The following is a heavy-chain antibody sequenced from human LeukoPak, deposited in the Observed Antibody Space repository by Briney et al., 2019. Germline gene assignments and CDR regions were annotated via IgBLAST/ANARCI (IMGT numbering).Heavy chain of an antibody. CDR2: IYYSGST. D-gene: IGHD1-26*01. J-gene: IGHJ5*02. V-gene: IGHV4-61*01. CDR1: GGSVSSGSYY. Sequence: PSETLSLTCTVSGGSVSSGSYYWSWIRQPPGKGLEWIGYIYYSGSTNYNPSLKSRVTISVDTSKNQFSLKLSSVTAADTAVYYCARIHSGSYAWFDPWGQGTLVTVSS. CDR3: ARIHSGSYAWFDP.